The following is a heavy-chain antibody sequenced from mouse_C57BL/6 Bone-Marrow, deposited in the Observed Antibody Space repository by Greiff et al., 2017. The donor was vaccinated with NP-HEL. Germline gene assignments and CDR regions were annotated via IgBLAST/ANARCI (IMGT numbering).Heavy chain of an antibody. Sequence: VKLQQPGAELVRPGSSVKLSCKASGYTFTSYWMDWVKQRPGQGLEWIGNIYPSDSETHYNQKFKDKATLTVDKSSSTAYMQLSSLTSEDSAVYYCAREGDYDGYAMDYWGQGTSVTVSS. J-gene: IGHJ4*01. CDR1: GYTFTSYW. CDR3: AREGDYDGYAMDY. V-gene: IGHV1-61*01. D-gene: IGHD2-4*01. CDR2: IYPSDSET.